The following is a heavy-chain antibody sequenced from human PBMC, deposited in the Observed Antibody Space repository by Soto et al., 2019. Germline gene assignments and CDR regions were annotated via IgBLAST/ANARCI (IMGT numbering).Heavy chain of an antibody. Sequence: GASVKISCKASGYPFTSYGISWVRQAPGQGLEWMGWISAYNGNTNYAQKLQGRVTMTTDTSTSTAYMELRSLRSDHTAGYYCARGISSSLISAYEIWGKGTMVTV. D-gene: IGHD6-13*01. V-gene: IGHV1-18*01. CDR3: ARGISSSLISAYEI. J-gene: IGHJ3*02. CDR1: GYPFTSYG. CDR2: ISAYNGNT.